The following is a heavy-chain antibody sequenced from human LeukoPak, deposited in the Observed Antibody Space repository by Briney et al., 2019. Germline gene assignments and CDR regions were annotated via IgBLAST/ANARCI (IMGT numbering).Heavy chain of an antibody. Sequence: AGGSLRLSCAASGFTFSSYSMNWVRQAPGKGLEWVSSISSSSSYIYYADSVKGRFTISRDNAKNSLYLQMNSLRAEDTAVYYCARAGGYSYGLPRDYWGQGTLVTVSS. D-gene: IGHD5-18*01. J-gene: IGHJ4*02. CDR3: ARAGGYSYGLPRDY. CDR2: ISSSSSYI. CDR1: GFTFSSYS. V-gene: IGHV3-21*01.